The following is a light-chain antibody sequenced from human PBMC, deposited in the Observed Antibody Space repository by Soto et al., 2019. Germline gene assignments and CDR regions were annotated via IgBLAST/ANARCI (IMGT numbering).Light chain of an antibody. CDR2: DVS. CDR1: NRVVGGYNY. J-gene: IGLJ1*01. V-gene: IGLV2-14*01. CDR3: SSYTNSRSYV. Sequence: SALTQPGSGSGGPGQSVTISCTGNNRVVGGYNYVSWYQQHPGRAPKLMIFDVSNRPSGVSDRFSGSKSGNTASLTISGLQAEDEADYYCSSYTNSRSYVFGTGTKVTVL.